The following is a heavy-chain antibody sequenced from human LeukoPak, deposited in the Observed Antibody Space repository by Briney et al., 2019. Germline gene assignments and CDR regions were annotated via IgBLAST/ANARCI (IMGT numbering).Heavy chain of an antibody. D-gene: IGHD3-10*01. CDR3: AREGRYYGSGSYSCDY. Sequence: ASVKVSCKASGYTFTSYYMHWVRHAPGQGLEWMGWINPNSGGTNYAQKFQGRVTMTRDTSISTAYMELSRLRSDDTAVYYCAREGRYYGSGSYSCDYWGQGTLVTVSS. CDR2: INPNSGGT. V-gene: IGHV1-2*02. J-gene: IGHJ4*02. CDR1: GYTFTSYY.